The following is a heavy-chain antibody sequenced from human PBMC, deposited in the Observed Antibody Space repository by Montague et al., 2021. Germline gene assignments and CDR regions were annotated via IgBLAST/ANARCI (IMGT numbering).Heavy chain of an antibody. CDR3: ARYDWITFGELMSDAFDI. J-gene: IGHJ3*02. Sequence: SETLSLTCTVSGGSISSNGYYWGWIRQPPGKGLEWIGSIYYSGSSYYNPSLRSRVTISVDTSKNQFSLKLNSVTAADTAVYYCARYDWITFGELMSDAFDIWGQGTLVAVSS. V-gene: IGHV4-39*01. CDR2: IYYSGSS. D-gene: IGHD3-16*01. CDR1: GGSISSNGYY.